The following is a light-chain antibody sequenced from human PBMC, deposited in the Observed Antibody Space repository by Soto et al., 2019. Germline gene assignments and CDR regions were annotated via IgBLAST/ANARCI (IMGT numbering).Light chain of an antibody. V-gene: IGKV1-27*01. J-gene: IGKJ3*01. CDR3: QKYSSVPV. CDR1: QGIRNF. CDR2: AAS. Sequence: DIQMTQSPTSLSASVGDRVTITCRASQGIRNFVAWYQQKPGKAPKLLIYAASTLQSGVPSRFSNSGSGTGVTLTINSLQPEDVATYSCQKYSSVPVFGPGTKVEIK.